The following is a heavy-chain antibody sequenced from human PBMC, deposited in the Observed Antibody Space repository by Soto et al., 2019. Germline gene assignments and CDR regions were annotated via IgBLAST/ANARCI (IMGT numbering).Heavy chain of an antibody. D-gene: IGHD1-26*01. V-gene: IGHV3-23*01. J-gene: IGHJ4*02. CDR2: MIGDGSSW. Sequence: EVQLLESGGGLAQAGGSLRLSCAASGFNFRIYAMNWVRQAPGKGLEWASVMIGDGSSWDYADSVRGRFTISRYNSKNTLYLEMNSLRAEDRAVYYCAKDLRPDGRYDLDYWGQGTLVTVSS. CDR1: GFNFRIYA. CDR3: AKDLRPDGRYDLDY.